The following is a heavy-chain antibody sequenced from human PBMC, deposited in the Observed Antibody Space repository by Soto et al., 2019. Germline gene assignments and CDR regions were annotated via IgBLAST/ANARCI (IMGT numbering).Heavy chain of an antibody. J-gene: IGHJ4*02. D-gene: IGHD5-12*01. Sequence: AGGSLRLSCAASEFTFSSYAMSWVRQAPGKGLEWVSAISGSGGSTYYADSVKGRFAISRDNSKSTLHLQMNSLRVEDTALYYCARARVATITSFDYWGQGTLVTVSS. CDR3: ARARVATITSFDY. CDR2: ISGSGGST. CDR1: EFTFSSYA. V-gene: IGHV3-23*01.